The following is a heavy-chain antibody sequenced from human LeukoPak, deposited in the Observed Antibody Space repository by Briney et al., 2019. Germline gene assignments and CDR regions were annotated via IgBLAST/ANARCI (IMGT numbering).Heavy chain of an antibody. CDR3: ARKRRDYGDYVDEY. Sequence: ASVKVSCKASGYTFTGYYMHWVRQAPGQGLEWMGWINPNSGGTNYAQKFQGRVTMTRDTSISTAYMELRSLRSDDTAVYYCARKRRDYGDYVDEYWGQGTLVTVSS. CDR2: INPNSGGT. V-gene: IGHV1-2*02. D-gene: IGHD4-17*01. CDR1: GYTFTGYY. J-gene: IGHJ4*02.